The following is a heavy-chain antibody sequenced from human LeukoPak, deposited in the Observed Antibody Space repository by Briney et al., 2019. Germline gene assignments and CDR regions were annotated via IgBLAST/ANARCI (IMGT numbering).Heavy chain of an antibody. CDR3: TRPHTIRGKGYYGMDV. Sequence: GGSLRLSCAASGFTFSGSAMHWVRQASGKGLEWVGRIRSKANSYATAYAASVKGRFTISRDDSKNTAYLQMNSLKTEDTAVYYCTRPHTIRGKGYYGMDVWGKGTTVTVSS. CDR1: GFTFSGSA. J-gene: IGHJ6*04. V-gene: IGHV3-73*01. CDR2: IRSKANSYAT.